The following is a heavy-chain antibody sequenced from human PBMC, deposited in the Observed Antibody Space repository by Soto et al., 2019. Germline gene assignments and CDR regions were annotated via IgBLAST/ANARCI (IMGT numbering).Heavy chain of an antibody. Sequence: XESLKISGKGSGYRFNYYWIGWVRQMPGKGLEWMGIVYPSDSYARYTPSFQGPVTIYADRSTRTAYLQWRRLEASDSAIYYCARCVSFAPIGFSIDVSGLGTPVTVSS. D-gene: IGHD2-21*01. CDR1: GYRFNYYW. CDR3: ARCVSFAPIGFSIDV. CDR2: VYPSDSYA. J-gene: IGHJ4*02. V-gene: IGHV5-51*01.